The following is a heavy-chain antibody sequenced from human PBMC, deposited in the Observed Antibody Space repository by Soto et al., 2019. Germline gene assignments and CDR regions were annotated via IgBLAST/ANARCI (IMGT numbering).Heavy chain of an antibody. CDR1: GGTFNTYA. V-gene: IGHV1-69*12. D-gene: IGHD1-1*01. CDR2: IIPIFNTP. Sequence: QVQLVQSGAEVKKPRSSVKVSCKASGGTFNTYAISWVRQAPGQGLEWMGGIIPIFNTPNYAQRFQGRVTITADESTSTAYMELSSLRSEDTALYYCARDKTGTNYYNGLDVWGQGTTVTVSS. CDR3: ARDKTGTNYYNGLDV. J-gene: IGHJ6*02.